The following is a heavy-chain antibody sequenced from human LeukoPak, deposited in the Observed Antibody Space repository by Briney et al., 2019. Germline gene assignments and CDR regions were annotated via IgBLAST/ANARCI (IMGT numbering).Heavy chain of an antibody. V-gene: IGHV3-66*01. J-gene: IGHJ6*04. CDR2: IYSGGST. CDR1: GFTVSSNY. CDR3: AELGITMIGGV. D-gene: IGHD3-10*02. Sequence: GGSLRLSCAASGFTVSSNYMSWVRQAPGKGLEWVSAIYSGGSTYYADSVKGRFTISRDNSKNTLYLQMNGLRAEDTAVYYCAELGITMIGGVWGKGTTVTISS.